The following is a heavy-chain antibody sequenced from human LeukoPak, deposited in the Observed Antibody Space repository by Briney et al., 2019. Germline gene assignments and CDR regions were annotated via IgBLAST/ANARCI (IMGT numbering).Heavy chain of an antibody. J-gene: IGHJ6*02. CDR2: ISAYNGNT. CDR3: ARVGWLPSYYYGMDV. Sequence: ASVKVSCKASGYTFTSYGIRWVRQAPGQGLEWMGWISAYNGNTNYARKLQGRVTMTTDTSTSTAYMELRSLRSDDTAVYYCARVGWLPSYYYGMDVWGQGTTVTDSS. CDR1: GYTFTSYG. V-gene: IGHV1-18*01. D-gene: IGHD6-19*01.